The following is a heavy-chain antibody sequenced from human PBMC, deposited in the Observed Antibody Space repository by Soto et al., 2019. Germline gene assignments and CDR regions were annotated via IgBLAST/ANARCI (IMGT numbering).Heavy chain of an antibody. CDR1: GFTFSNYW. CDR3: SRDVVVGAKALNY. V-gene: IGHV3-7*01. D-gene: IGHD2-15*01. CDR2: IKEDGSEK. Sequence: GGSVRLSCAASGFTFSNYWMTWVRQAPGKGLEWVANIKEDGSEKHYVDSVKGRFTISRDNAKNSVYLQMNCLRVEDTAVYFCSRDVVVGAKALNYWRPGVLVTVSS. J-gene: IGHJ4*02.